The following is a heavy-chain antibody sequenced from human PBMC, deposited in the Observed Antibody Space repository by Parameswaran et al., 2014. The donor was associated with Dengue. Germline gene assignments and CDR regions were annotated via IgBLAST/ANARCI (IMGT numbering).Heavy chain of an antibody. Sequence: WIRQPPGKGLEWVSFIAYDGHNKYYADSVKGRFTISRDNSKNTLYLQMNSLRPEDTAMFYCAKDGGLLLVLFDIWGQGTMVTVSS. CDR3: AKDGGLLLVLFDI. CDR2: IAYDGHNK. J-gene: IGHJ3*02. V-gene: IGHV3-30*18. D-gene: IGHD2-8*01.